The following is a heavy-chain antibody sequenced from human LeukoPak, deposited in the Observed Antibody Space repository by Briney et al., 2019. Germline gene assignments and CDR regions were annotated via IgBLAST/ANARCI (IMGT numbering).Heavy chain of an antibody. CDR1: GFTFSDYY. D-gene: IGHD6-13*01. CDR3: ASHSSSWGGEFDY. CDR2: ISSSGSTI. V-gene: IGHV3-11*01. Sequence: GGSLRLSCAASGFTFSDYYMSWIRQAPGQGLEWVSYISSSGSTIYYADSVKGRFTISRDNAKNSLYLQMNSLRAEDTAVYYCASHSSSWGGEFDYWGQGTLVTVSS. J-gene: IGHJ4*02.